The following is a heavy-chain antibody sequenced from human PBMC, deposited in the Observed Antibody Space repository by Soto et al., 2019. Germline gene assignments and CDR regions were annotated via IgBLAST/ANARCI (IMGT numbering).Heavy chain of an antibody. CDR3: ARHKLAVAGSDYYYYYGMDV. CDR2: IYYSGST. Sequence: QLQLQESGPGLVKPSETLSLTCTVSGGSISSSSYYWGWIRQPPGKGLEWIGSIYYSGSTYYNPSLKSRVTISVDTSKNQFSLKLSSVTAADTAVYYCARHKLAVAGSDYYYYYGMDVWGQGTTVTVSS. D-gene: IGHD6-19*01. CDR1: GGSISSSSYY. V-gene: IGHV4-39*01. J-gene: IGHJ6*02.